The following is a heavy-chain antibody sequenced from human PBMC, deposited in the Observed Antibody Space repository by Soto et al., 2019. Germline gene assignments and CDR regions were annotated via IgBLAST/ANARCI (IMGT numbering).Heavy chain of an antibody. CDR1: GGTFSSYA. V-gene: IGHV1-69*01. D-gene: IGHD2-15*01. Sequence: QVQLVQSGAEVKKPGSSVKVSCKASGGTFSSYAISWVRQAPGQGLEWMGGIITIFGTANNAQKFQGRVTITADESTSTAYMEVSSLRSEDTAVYYCARAPAGCSGGSCYSRYYYGMDVWGQGTTVTVSS. J-gene: IGHJ6*02. CDR3: ARAPAGCSGGSCYSRYYYGMDV. CDR2: IITIFGTA.